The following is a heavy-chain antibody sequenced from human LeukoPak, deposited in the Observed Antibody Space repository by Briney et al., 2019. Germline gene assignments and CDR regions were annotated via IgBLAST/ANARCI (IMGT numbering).Heavy chain of an antibody. Sequence: SETLSLTCAVYGGSFSGYYWSWIHQPPGKGLEWTGEINHSGSTNYNPSLKSRVTISVDTSKNQFSLKLSSVTAADTAVYYCARRGVRYFDWFSDAFDIWGQGTMVTVSS. V-gene: IGHV4-34*01. CDR1: GGSFSGYY. J-gene: IGHJ3*02. CDR3: ARRGVRYFDWFSDAFDI. CDR2: INHSGST. D-gene: IGHD3-9*01.